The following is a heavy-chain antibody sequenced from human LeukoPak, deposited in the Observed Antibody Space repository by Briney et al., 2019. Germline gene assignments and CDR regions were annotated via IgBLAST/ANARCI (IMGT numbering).Heavy chain of an antibody. D-gene: IGHD3-10*01. J-gene: IGHJ5*02. V-gene: IGHV4-34*01. CDR3: ARGRMELLWFGEMHNWFDH. CDR2: INHSGST. Sequence: NPSETLSLTCAVYGGSFSGYYWSWIRQPPGKGLEWIGEINHSGSTNYNPSLKSRVTISVDTSKNQFSLKLSSVTAADTAVYYCARGRMELLWFGEMHNWFDHWGQGTLVTVSS. CDR1: GGSFSGYY.